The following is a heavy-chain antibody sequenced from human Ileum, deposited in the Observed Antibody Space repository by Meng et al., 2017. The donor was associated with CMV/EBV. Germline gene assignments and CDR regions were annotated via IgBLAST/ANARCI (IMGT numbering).Heavy chain of an antibody. V-gene: IGHV3-11*01. J-gene: IGHJ4*02. Sequence: GSLRLSCKTSGFTFSNYRMSWIRQAPGKGLEWVSYVSSDDSTIFYADSVKGRFTISRDNAKNSLYLQMNSLRAEDTAVYYCARDRNSFYFDYCGQGTLVTVSS. CDR2: VSSDDSTI. CDR1: GFTFSNYR. CDR3: ARDRNSFYFDY. D-gene: IGHD1/OR15-1a*01.